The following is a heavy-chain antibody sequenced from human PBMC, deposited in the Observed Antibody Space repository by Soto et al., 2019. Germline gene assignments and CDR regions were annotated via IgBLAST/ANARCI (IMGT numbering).Heavy chain of an antibody. Sequence: QVQLVESGGGVVQPGRSLRLSCASSGFSFSTHGMQWVRQAPGKGLEWVAIIPYDGFIKYSADDVKGRFTISRDNSKNTLFLQMDSLRAEDSAVYYCAKDLKAAGGHSGTLNYYDGMDVWGQGPTVIVSS. CDR2: IPYDGFIK. CDR1: GFSFSTHG. D-gene: IGHD6-25*01. V-gene: IGHV3-30*18. J-gene: IGHJ6*02. CDR3: AKDLKAAGGHSGTLNYYDGMDV.